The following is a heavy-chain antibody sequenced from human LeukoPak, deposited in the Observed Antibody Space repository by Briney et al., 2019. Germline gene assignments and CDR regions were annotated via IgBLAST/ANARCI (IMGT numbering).Heavy chain of an antibody. CDR2: IHYTGST. V-gene: IGHV4-59*08. D-gene: IGHD3/OR15-3a*01. J-gene: IGHJ4*02. CDR1: GGSIRGYY. CDR3: ARQTGSGLFILP. Sequence: SETLSLTCTVSGGSIRGYYWSWIRQPPGKGLEWIGYIHYTGSTDYNPSLKSRVTISVDTSKNQFSLKLTSVTAADTALYYCARQTGSGLFILPGGQGTLVTVSS.